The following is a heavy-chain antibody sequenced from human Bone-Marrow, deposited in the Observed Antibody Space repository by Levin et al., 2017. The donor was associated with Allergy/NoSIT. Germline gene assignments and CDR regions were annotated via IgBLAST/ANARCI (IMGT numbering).Heavy chain of an antibody. Sequence: GESLKISCATSGFIFNTYAMHWVRQAPDRGLEWVAAISFDGSNKYYAESVKGRFTISRDNSKNTLYLQMNNLRAEETALYDCVKDFGRKDVQQLITYGMDVWGQGTRVTVTS. D-gene: IGHD3/OR15-3a*01. CDR3: VKDFGRKDVQQLITYGMDV. J-gene: IGHJ6*02. CDR2: ISFDGSNK. CDR1: GFIFNTYA. V-gene: IGHV3-30*18.